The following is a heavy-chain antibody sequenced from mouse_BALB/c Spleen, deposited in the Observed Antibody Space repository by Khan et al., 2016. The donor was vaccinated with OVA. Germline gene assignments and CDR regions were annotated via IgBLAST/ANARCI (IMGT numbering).Heavy chain of an antibody. J-gene: IGHJ3*01. Sequence: EVQLQESGPSLAKPSQTLSLTCSVTGDSITSGYWNWIRKFPGHKLEYMGYISYSGNSYYNPSLNSRISIIRDTSKNQYYLQLNSVITEDTATFFCACELRGFAYWGQGTLLTVSA. CDR3: ACELRGFAY. CDR2: ISYSGNS. D-gene: IGHD1-1*01. CDR1: GDSITSGY. V-gene: IGHV3-8*02.